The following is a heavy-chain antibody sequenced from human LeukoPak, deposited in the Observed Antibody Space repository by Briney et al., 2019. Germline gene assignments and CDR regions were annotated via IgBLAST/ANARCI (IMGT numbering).Heavy chain of an antibody. CDR3: AKGATGLRIVGDD. J-gene: IGHJ4*02. Sequence: GGSLRLSCAASVFTFSNYAMTWVRQAPGKGLEWVSTITGSGNDAYYADSVKGRFTISRDNSKNMLYLQMNSLRAEDTAVYYCAKGATGLRIVGDDWGQGTLVTVSS. CDR1: VFTFSNYA. V-gene: IGHV3-23*01. CDR2: ITGSGNDA. D-gene: IGHD2-15*01.